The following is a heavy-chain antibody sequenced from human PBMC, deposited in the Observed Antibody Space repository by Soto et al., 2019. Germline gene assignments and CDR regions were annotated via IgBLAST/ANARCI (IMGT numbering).Heavy chain of an antibody. CDR3: ARPSDVGLASLFEY. J-gene: IGHJ4*02. Sequence: PWESLKISCKGSGYSFTRYWIGWVRQMPGTGLEWMGIIYPGNSNTRYSPSFEGQVTMSADKSINTAYLQWSSLRASDTAIYFCARPSDVGLASLFEYWGQGTQVTVSS. V-gene: IGHV5-51*01. CDR2: IYPGNSNT. CDR1: GYSFTRYW.